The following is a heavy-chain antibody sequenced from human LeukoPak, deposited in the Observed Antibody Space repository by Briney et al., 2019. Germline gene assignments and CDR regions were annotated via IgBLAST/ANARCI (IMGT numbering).Heavy chain of an antibody. CDR3: AREVGVVAGTQVY. CDR1: GGSISSGDYY. V-gene: IGHV4-30-4*01. J-gene: IGHJ4*02. D-gene: IGHD6-19*01. CDR2: IYYSGST. Sequence: SQTLSLTCTVSGGSISSGDYYWSWIRQPPGKGLEWIGYIYYSGSTYYNPSLKSRVTISVDTSKNQFSLKLSSVTAADTAVYYCAREVGVVAGTQVYWGQGTLVTVSS.